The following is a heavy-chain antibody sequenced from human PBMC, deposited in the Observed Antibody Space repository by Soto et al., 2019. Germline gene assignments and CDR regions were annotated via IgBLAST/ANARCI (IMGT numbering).Heavy chain of an antibody. D-gene: IGHD6-19*01. Sequence: SETLSLTCAVYGGSFSGYYWSWIRQPPGKGLEWIGEINHSGSTNYNPSLKSRVTISVDTSKNQFSLKLSSVTAADTAVYYCAREYSSGPNTNSFDYWGQGTLVTVSS. CDR1: GGSFSGYY. CDR3: AREYSSGPNTNSFDY. V-gene: IGHV4-34*01. J-gene: IGHJ4*02. CDR2: INHSGST.